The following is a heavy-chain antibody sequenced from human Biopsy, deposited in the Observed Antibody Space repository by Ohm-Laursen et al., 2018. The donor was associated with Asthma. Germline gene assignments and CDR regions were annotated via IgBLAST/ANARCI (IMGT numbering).Heavy chain of an antibody. CDR3: ARAYYDSLNEHINYAFDI. J-gene: IGHJ3*02. Sequence: ASVKVSCKASGYTFINYAIHWVRQAPGQRLEWMGWINAGIGNTKYSQKFQGRVTITRDTSASTAYMDLSSPRSEDTAVYYCARAYYDSLNEHINYAFDIWGQGTMVTVSS. V-gene: IGHV1-3*01. D-gene: IGHD3-9*01. CDR1: GYTFINYA. CDR2: INAGIGNT.